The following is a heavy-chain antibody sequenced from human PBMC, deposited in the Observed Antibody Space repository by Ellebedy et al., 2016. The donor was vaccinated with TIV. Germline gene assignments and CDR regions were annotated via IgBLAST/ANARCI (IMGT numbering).Heavy chain of an antibody. V-gene: IGHV4-30-4*01. J-gene: IGHJ4*02. D-gene: IGHD6-13*01. CDR1: DYY. CDR3: ATSPTGYSSSPAEIISWYFDY. Sequence: DYYMSWIRQPPGKGLEWIGYIYYSGSTYYNPSLKSRVTISVDTSKNQFSLKLSSVTAADTAVYYCATSPTGYSSSPAEIISWYFDYWGQGTLVTVSS. CDR2: IYYSGST.